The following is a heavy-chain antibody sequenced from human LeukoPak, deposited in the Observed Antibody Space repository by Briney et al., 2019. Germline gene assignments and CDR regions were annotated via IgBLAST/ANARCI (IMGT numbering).Heavy chain of an antibody. V-gene: IGHV3-15*01. Sequence: GGSLRLSCTVSGFTFSGYAMSWVRQAPGRGLEWVGRIKRDIDGGTTDYAAPVKGRFTITRDDSENTLYLQMNSLKTEDTAVYYCTTDLPRSTSCSHDYWGQGTQVTVSS. CDR3: TTDLPRSTSCSHDY. J-gene: IGHJ4*02. CDR2: IKRDIDGGTT. D-gene: IGHD2/OR15-2a*01. CDR1: GFTFSGYA.